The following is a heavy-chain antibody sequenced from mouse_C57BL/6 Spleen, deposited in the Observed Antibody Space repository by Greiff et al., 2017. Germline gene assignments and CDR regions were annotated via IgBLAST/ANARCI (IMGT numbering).Heavy chain of an antibody. CDR3: ARWATTVVDY. V-gene: IGHV1-26*01. Sequence: EVQLQQSGPELVKPGASVKISCKASGYTFTDYYMNWVKQSHGKSLEWIGDINPNNGGTSYNQKFKGKATLTVDKSSSTAYMELRSLTSEDSAVXYCARWATTVVDYWGQGTTLTVSS. J-gene: IGHJ2*01. D-gene: IGHD1-1*01. CDR1: GYTFTDYY. CDR2: INPNNGGT.